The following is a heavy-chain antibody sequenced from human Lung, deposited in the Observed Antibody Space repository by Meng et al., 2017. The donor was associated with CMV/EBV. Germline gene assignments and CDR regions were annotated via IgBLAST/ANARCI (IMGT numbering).Heavy chain of an antibody. V-gene: IGHV4/OR15-8*01. CDR2: IDDSGST. CDR1: GASISSNFP. J-gene: IGHJ4*02. CDR3: ARGKQDAWELLAY. Sequence: QLQVSRPELGKPSETLALTCGVSGASISSNFPWTWGRQPPRKGLEWIGDIDDSGSTNYNPSLNSRISISLDKSKNHFSLKVNSVTAADTAVYYCARGKQDAWELLAYWGQGALVTVSS. D-gene: IGHD1-26*01.